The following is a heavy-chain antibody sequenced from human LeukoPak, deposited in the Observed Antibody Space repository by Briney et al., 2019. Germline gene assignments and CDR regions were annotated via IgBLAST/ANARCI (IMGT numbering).Heavy chain of an antibody. J-gene: IGHJ6*02. Sequence: ASVKVSCKASGYTFTSYGISWVRQAPGQGLEWMGWISAYNGNTNYAQKLQGRVTMTTDTSTSTAYMELRSLRSDDTAVYYCVRGGIVPAAVGYYYYGMDVWGQGTTVTVSS. CDR3: VRGGIVPAAVGYYYYGMDV. CDR1: GYTFTSYG. V-gene: IGHV1-18*01. D-gene: IGHD2-2*01. CDR2: ISAYNGNT.